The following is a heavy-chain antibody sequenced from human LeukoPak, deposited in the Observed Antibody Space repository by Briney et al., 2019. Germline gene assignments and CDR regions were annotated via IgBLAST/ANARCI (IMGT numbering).Heavy chain of an antibody. CDR1: GGTFNSYA. CDR2: IIPILGIA. Sequence: PGTSVKVSCKASGGTFNSYAISWVRQAPGQGLEWMGRIIPILGIANYAQKFQGRVTITADKSTSTAYMELSSLRSEDTAVYYCARDQKYSSSSRGHYMDVWGKGTTVTVSS. V-gene: IGHV1-69*04. CDR3: ARDQKYSSSSRGHYMDV. D-gene: IGHD6-6*01. J-gene: IGHJ6*03.